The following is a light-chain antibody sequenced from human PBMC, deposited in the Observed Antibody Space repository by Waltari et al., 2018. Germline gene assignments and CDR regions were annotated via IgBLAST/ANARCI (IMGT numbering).Light chain of an antibody. CDR2: GAT. CDR1: QSVSSSH. J-gene: IGKJ5*01. V-gene: IGKV3-20*01. CDR3: QQYGSSTSIT. Sequence: ELVLTQSPGTLSLSPGERATLSCRASQSVSSSHLAWYQQKPGQAPRLLIHGATSRATGISDRFSGSGSGTDFTLTISRLEPEDFAVYYCQQYGSSTSITFGQGTRLEIK.